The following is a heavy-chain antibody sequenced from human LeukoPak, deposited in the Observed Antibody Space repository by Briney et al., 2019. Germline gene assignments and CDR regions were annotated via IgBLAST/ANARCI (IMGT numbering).Heavy chain of an antibody. Sequence: GGSLRLSCAASGFTFTSYNMDWVRQAPGKGVEWLSSISSISNYIYYAESVKGRFTISRDNAKNLLYLQMDSLRAEDMAIYYCARGGLQSQRLDLLDSWGQGVLVTVSS. CDR1: GFTFTSYN. V-gene: IGHV3-21*01. CDR3: ARGGLQSQRLDLLDS. D-gene: IGHD6-25*01. J-gene: IGHJ4*02. CDR2: ISSISNYI.